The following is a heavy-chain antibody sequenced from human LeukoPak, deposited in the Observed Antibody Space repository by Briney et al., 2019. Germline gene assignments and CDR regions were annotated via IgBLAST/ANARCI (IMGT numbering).Heavy chain of an antibody. CDR3: ATTPNPNYFDY. CDR2: ISYSGST. Sequence: SENLSLTCTVSGGSVSSPDYYWSWIRQPPGKGLGWIGYISYSGSTNYNPSLKSRVTISVDTSKSQFSLKLSSVTAADTAVYYCATTPNPNYFDYWGQGALVTVSS. V-gene: IGHV4-61*08. J-gene: IGHJ4*02. CDR1: GGSVSSPDYY.